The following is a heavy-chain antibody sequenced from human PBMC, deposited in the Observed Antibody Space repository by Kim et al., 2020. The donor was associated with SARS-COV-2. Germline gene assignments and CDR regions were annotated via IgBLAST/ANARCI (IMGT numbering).Heavy chain of an antibody. CDR3: ARGRFAYGYFDS. CDR1: GDSISSGTYY. D-gene: IGHD3-10*01. CDR2: VLTTGST. V-gene: IGHV4-61*02. J-gene: IGHJ4*02. Sequence: SETLSLTCTVSGDSISSGTYYWTWIRQPAGMGLEWIGRVLTTGSTKYNPSLQSRVTISLETSMNQFSLSLTSVTATDTAVYFCARGRFAYGYFDSWGLGTLVAVSS.